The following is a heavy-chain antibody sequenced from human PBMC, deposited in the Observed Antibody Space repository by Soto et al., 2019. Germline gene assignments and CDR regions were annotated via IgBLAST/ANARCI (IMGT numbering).Heavy chain of an antibody. V-gene: IGHV3-21*01. J-gene: IGHJ3*02. Sequence: GGSLRLSCAASGFTFSSYSMNWVRQAPGKGLEWVSSISSSSSYIYYADSVKGRFTISRDNAKNTLYLQMNSLRAEDTAVYYCASVEQGDDAFDIWGQGTMVTVSS. D-gene: IGHD1-1*01. CDR1: GFTFSSYS. CDR2: ISSSSSYI. CDR3: ASVEQGDDAFDI.